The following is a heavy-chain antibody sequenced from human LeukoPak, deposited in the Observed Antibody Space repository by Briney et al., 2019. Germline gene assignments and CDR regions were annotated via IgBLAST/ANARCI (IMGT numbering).Heavy chain of an antibody. V-gene: IGHV3-7*01. CDR3: ARGSMHIYHLYTDY. D-gene: IGHD3-16*02. Sequence: PGGSLRLSCAASGFTFSNYWVSWFRQAPGQGLEWVASIKQDGSERHYVDSVKGRFTISRDNAKNSLFLQLSSLRVEDTAVYYCARGSMHIYHLYTDYWGQGTLVTVSS. CDR2: IKQDGSER. CDR1: GFTFSNYW. J-gene: IGHJ4*02.